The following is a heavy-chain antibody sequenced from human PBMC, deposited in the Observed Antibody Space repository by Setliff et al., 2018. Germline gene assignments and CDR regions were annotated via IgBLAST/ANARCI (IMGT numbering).Heavy chain of an antibody. V-gene: IGHV1-3*03. CDR2: INAGNGDT. J-gene: IGHJ6*03. CDR1: GYTFTNYA. D-gene: IGHD4-4*01. Sequence: ASVKVSCKASGYTFTNYAIHWVRQAPEQRLEWMGWINAGNGDTKYSQDFQGRVTITRDTSASTAYMDLSSLRSDDMAVYYCARGRPTANPYYYYYMDVWGKGTTVTVSS. CDR3: ARGRPTANPYYYYYMDV.